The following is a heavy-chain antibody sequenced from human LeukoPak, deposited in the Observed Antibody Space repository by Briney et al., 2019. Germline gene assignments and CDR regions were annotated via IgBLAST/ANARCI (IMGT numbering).Heavy chain of an antibody. CDR2: IYTSGST. Sequence: PSQTLSLTCTVSGASVNSGNYYWTWIRQPAGKRLEWIGRIYTSGSTNYNPSLKSRVTMSVDTSKNQFSLKMSSVTAADTAVYYCARLIRSRDIVVVPAAIANAFDIWGQGTMVTVSS. CDR3: ARLIRSRDIVVVPAAIANAFDI. V-gene: IGHV4-61*02. D-gene: IGHD2-2*02. J-gene: IGHJ3*02. CDR1: GASVNSGNYY.